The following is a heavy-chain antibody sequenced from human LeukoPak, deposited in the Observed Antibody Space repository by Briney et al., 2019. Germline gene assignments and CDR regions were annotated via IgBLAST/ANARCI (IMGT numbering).Heavy chain of an antibody. CDR1: GFTVSDNY. V-gene: IGHV3-53*01. J-gene: IGHJ5*02. D-gene: IGHD6-13*01. CDR2: MYSRGDT. Sequence: GGSLRLSCAASGFTVSDNYMSWVRQAPGKGLEWVSVMYSRGDTYYANSVKGRFTFSRDISKNTLYLQMNGMRTEDTAMYYCARDAPQVPAAGVLASWGQGTLVIVSS. CDR3: ARDAPQVPAAGVLAS.